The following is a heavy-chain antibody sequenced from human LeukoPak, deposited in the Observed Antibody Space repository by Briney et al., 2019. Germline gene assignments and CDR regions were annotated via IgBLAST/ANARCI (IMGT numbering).Heavy chain of an antibody. V-gene: IGHV3-21*01. CDR2: ISSSSSYI. CDR1: GFTFSSYS. CDR3: ARAQYSPDILTGYYRGLGYYGMDV. J-gene: IGHJ6*04. D-gene: IGHD3-9*01. Sequence: GGSLRLSCAASGFTFSSYSMNWVRQAPGKGLEWVSAISSSSSYIYYADSVKGRFTISRDNAKNSLYLQMNSLRAEDTAVYYCARAQYSPDILTGYYRGLGYYGMDVWGKGTTVTVSS.